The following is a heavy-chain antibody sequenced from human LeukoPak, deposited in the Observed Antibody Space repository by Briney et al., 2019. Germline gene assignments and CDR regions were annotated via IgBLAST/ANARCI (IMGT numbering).Heavy chain of an antibody. Sequence: GGSLRLSCAASGFTFSSYSMNWVRKAPGKGLKWVSSISSGAGYIYYADSVEGRFSISRDNAKNSLYLQMNSLRAEDTAVYYCASSYYGSGSSFFDYWGHGTLVTVSS. V-gene: IGHV3-21*01. CDR2: ISSGAGYI. D-gene: IGHD3-10*01. CDR1: GFTFSSYS. J-gene: IGHJ4*01. CDR3: ASSYYGSGSSFFDY.